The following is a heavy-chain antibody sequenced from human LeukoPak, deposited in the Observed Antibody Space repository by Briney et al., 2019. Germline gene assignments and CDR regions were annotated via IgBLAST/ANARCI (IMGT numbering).Heavy chain of an antibody. CDR2: IYPGDSDT. J-gene: IGHJ5*02. CDR3: ARRRHYDSSGYFGFDP. D-gene: IGHD3-22*01. Sequence: GESLKIFCRGSGYIFTSYWLGWVRQMPGKGLEGMGIIYPGDSDTRYSPSFQGQVTISADKSISTAYLQWSSLKASDTAMYYCARRRHYDSSGYFGFDPWGQGTLVTVSS. CDR1: GYIFTSYW. V-gene: IGHV5-51*01.